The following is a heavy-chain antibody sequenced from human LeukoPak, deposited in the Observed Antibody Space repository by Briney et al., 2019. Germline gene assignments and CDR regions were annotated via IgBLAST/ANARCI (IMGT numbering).Heavy chain of an antibody. CDR3: AKDPRDGSTLDY. Sequence: AGGSLRLSCAASGFTFSSSGMHWVRQAPGKGLEWVAFIQYDGTNKYNADSVKGRFTISRDNSKNTLYLQMNSLRAEDTAVYYCAKDPRDGSTLDYWGQGTLVTVSS. CDR1: GFTFSSSG. D-gene: IGHD2/OR15-2a*01. V-gene: IGHV3-30*02. CDR2: IQYDGTNK. J-gene: IGHJ4*02.